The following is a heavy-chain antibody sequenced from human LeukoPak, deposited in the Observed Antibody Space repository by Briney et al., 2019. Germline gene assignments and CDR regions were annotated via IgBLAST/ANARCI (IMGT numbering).Heavy chain of an antibody. CDR2: IIPIFGTA. CDR3: ARGDPDTAMVYFDY. D-gene: IGHD5-18*01. CDR1: GGTFSSYA. Sequence: SVKVSCKASGGTFSSYAISWVRQAPGQGLGWMGGIIPIFGTANYAQKFQGRVTITTDESTSTAYMELSSLRSEDTAVYYCARGDPDTAMVYFDYWGQGTLVTVSS. J-gene: IGHJ4*02. V-gene: IGHV1-69*05.